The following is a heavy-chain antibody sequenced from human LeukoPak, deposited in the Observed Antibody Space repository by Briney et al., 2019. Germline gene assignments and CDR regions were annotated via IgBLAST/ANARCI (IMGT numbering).Heavy chain of an antibody. CDR1: GFTFSSYG. J-gene: IGHJ6*02. CDR2: IPYDGSNK. Sequence: GRSLRLSCAASGFTFSSYGMHWVRQAPGKGLEWVAVIPYDGSNKYYADSVKGRFTISRDNSKNTLYLQMNSLRAEDTAVYYCAKGGANIVVVVAPRDYYGMDVWGQGTTVTVSS. CDR3: AKGGANIVVVVAPRDYYGMDV. V-gene: IGHV3-30*18. D-gene: IGHD2-15*01.